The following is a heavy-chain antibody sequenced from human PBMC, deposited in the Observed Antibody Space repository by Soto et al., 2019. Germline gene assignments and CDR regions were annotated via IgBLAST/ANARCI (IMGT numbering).Heavy chain of an antibody. V-gene: IGHV1-45*02. J-gene: IGHJ3*02. Sequence: SVKVSCKASGYTFTYRYLHWVRQAPGQALEWMGWITPFNGNTNYAQKFQDRVTITRDRSMSTAYMELSSLRSEDTAMYYCAIVYDSSCPGADAFDIWGQGTMVTVS. D-gene: IGHD3-22*01. CDR2: ITPFNGNT. CDR3: AIVYDSSCPGADAFDI. CDR1: GYTFTYRY.